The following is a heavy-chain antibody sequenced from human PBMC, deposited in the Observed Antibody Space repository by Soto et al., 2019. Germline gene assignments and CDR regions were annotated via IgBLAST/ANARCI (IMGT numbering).Heavy chain of an antibody. J-gene: IGHJ4*01. CDR1: GDTFTTYY. Sequence: ASVKVSCKAFGDTFTTYYINWVRQATGQGLEWMGWMNPNSGYADYAQNFQGRVTMSRDTSIKTAYMELSHLKSEDTAVYYCARRGASAILDQWGHRTQVTVSS. CDR3: ARRGASAILDQ. CDR2: MNPNSGYA. V-gene: IGHV1-8*01.